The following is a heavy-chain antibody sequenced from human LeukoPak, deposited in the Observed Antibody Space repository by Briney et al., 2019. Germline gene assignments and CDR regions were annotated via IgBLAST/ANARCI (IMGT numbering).Heavy chain of an antibody. CDR2: INHSGST. Sequence: SETLSLTCAVYGGSFSGYYWSWIRQPPGKGLEWIGEINHSGSTYYNPSLKSRVTISVDTSKNQFSLKLSSVTAADTAVYYCARYYYYYYYMDVWGKGTTVTISS. CDR1: GGSFSGYY. CDR3: ARYYYYYYYMDV. V-gene: IGHV4-34*01. J-gene: IGHJ6*03.